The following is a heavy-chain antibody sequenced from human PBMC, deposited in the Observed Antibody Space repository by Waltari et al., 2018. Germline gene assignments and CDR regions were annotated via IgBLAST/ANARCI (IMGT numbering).Heavy chain of an antibody. CDR2: ISYDGSNK. Sequence: QVQLVESGGGVVQPGRSLRLSCAASGFTFSSYAMHWVRQAPGKGLEWVAVISYDGSNKYYADSVKGRLTISRDNSKNTLYLQMNSLRAEDTAVYYCARDREVVAAIHDFSIDYWGQGTLVTVSS. J-gene: IGHJ4*02. D-gene: IGHD2-15*01. V-gene: IGHV3-30-3*01. CDR1: GFTFSSYA. CDR3: ARDREVVAAIHDFSIDY.